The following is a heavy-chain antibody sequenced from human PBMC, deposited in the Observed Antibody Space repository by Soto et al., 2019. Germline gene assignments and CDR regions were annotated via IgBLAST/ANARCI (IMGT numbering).Heavy chain of an antibody. CDR3: AYYCPKPNYGDADYFQYGLDL. D-gene: IGHD4-17*01. V-gene: IGHV1-2*02. CDR1: GYRFTGYG. CDR2: INPKSGAT. J-gene: IGHJ6*02. Sequence: ASVKVSCKASGYRFTGYGLHWVRQAPGQGLQWMGWINPKSGATDYAQKFQGRVTMTREMSTNTAYLELSGLRSDDTADDPAAYYCPKPNYGDADYFQYGLDLWGQGPTVTVSS.